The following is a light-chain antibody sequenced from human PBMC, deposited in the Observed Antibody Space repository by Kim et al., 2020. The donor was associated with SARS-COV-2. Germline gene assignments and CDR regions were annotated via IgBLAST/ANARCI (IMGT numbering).Light chain of an antibody. Sequence: EIVMTQSPATLSVSPGERVTRSCRASQSVDSNLAWYQQKPGQAPRLLIYGASTRATDIPARFSGSGSGTEFTLIISSLQSEDFAVYYCQQYSHWPPYTFGQGTKLEI. CDR2: GAS. V-gene: IGKV3-15*01. CDR1: QSVDSN. CDR3: QQYSHWPPYT. J-gene: IGKJ2*01.